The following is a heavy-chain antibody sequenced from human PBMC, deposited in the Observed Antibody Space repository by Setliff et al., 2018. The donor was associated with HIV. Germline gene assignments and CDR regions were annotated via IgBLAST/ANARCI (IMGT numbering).Heavy chain of an antibody. V-gene: IGHV1-18*01. CDR1: GYTFINYH. J-gene: IGHJ6*03. CDR3: ARVPVSNYYYYMDV. CDR2: ISASGINT. Sequence: ASVKVSCKASGYTFINYHITWVRQAPGQGLEWVGSISASGINTNYTQGRVTMTTDISTSTAYMELRSPRSADSAVYYCARVPVSNYYYYMDVWGKGTTVTVSS.